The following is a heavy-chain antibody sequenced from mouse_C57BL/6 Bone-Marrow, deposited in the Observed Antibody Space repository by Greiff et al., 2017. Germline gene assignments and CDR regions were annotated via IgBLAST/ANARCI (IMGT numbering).Heavy chain of an antibody. Sequence: QVQLQQSGAELVRPGTSVKMSCKASGYTFTNYWIGWAKQRPGHGLEWIGDIYPGGGYTNYNEKFKGKATLTADKASSTAYMQFSSLTSDDSAIYYCARDDGYSWFAYWGQGTLDTVSA. V-gene: IGHV1-63*01. J-gene: IGHJ3*01. D-gene: IGHD2-3*01. CDR3: ARDDGYSWFAY. CDR1: GYTFTNYW. CDR2: IYPGGGYT.